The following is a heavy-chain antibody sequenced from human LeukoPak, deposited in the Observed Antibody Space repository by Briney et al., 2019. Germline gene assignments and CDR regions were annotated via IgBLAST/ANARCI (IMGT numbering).Heavy chain of an antibody. CDR3: ARSLRDAFDI. CDR2: LSGTGRYI. Sequence: GGSLRLSCAASGFTFSSYTMNWVRQAPGKGLEWASSLSGTGRYIYYADLMKGRFTISRDNAKNSLYLQTNSLRAEDTAVYYCARSLRDAFDIWGQGTMVTVSS. CDR1: GFTFSSYT. V-gene: IGHV3-21*06. J-gene: IGHJ3*02.